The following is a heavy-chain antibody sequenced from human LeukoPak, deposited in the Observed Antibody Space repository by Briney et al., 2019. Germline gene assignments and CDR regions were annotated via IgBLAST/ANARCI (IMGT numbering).Heavy chain of an antibody. CDR2: IYHSGST. V-gene: IGHV4-30-2*01. CDR3: ARTTGWSSSFDY. J-gene: IGHJ4*02. CDR1: GGSISSGGYY. Sequence: PSETLSLTCTVSGGSISSGGYYWSWIRQPPGKGLEWIGYIYHSGSTYYNPSLKSRVTISVDTSKNQFSLKLSSVTAADTAVYYCARTTGWSSSFDYWGQGTLVTVSS. D-gene: IGHD6-13*01.